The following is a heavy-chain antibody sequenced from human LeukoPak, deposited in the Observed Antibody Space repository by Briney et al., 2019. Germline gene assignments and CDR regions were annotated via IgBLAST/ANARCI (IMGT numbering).Heavy chain of an antibody. CDR2: IYYTGST. D-gene: IGHD5-24*01. Sequence: PSETLSLTCTVSGVSISSYYWSWIRQPPGKGLEWIGYIYYTGSTNNNPSLKSRVTKSVDTSKNQFSLKLSSATAADTAVYYCARHLGRGGYNSHYYYGMDVWGQGTSVTVSS. V-gene: IGHV4-59*08. CDR1: GVSISSYY. J-gene: IGHJ6*02. CDR3: ARHLGRGGYNSHYYYGMDV.